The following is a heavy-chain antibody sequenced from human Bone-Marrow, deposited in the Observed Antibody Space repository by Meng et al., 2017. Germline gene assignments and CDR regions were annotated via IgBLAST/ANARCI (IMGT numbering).Heavy chain of an antibody. Sequence: QVQLRQWGAGLLKPSETLSLTCAVYGWSFSGFYWNWFRQPPGKGLEWIAEINHSGSTNINPSLKSRVTILADTSKNQFSLKVRSVTAADTAVYYCAREAYSTSLSSATGFDYWGQGTLVTVSS. J-gene: IGHJ4*02. V-gene: IGHV4-34*01. CDR3: AREAYSTSLSSATGFDY. CDR1: GWSFSGFY. CDR2: INHSGST. D-gene: IGHD6-13*01.